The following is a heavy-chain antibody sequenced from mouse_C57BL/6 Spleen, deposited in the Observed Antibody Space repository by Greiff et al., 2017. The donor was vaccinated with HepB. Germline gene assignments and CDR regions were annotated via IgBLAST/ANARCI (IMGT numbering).Heavy chain of an antibody. J-gene: IGHJ1*03. Sequence: VELQQSGPELVKPGASVKISCKASGYTFTDYYMNWVKQSHGKSLEWIGDINPNNGGTSYNQKFKGKATLTVDKSSSTAYMELRSLTSEDSAVSYCATREYGNYRYFDVWGTGTTVTVSS. CDR3: ATREYGNYRYFDV. V-gene: IGHV1-26*01. CDR2: INPNNGGT. D-gene: IGHD2-10*02. CDR1: GYTFTDYY.